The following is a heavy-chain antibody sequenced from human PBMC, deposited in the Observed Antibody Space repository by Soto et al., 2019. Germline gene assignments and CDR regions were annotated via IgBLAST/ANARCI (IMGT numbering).Heavy chain of an antibody. D-gene: IGHD3-3*01. CDR2: INHSGST. V-gene: IGHV4-34*01. J-gene: IGHJ5*02. Sequence: SETLSLTCAVYGGSFSGYYWSWIRQPPGKGLEWIGEINHSGSTNYNPSLKSRVTISVDTSKNQFSLKLSSVTAADTAVYYCARGHTRVTIFGGLGRWFDPWGRGTLVTVSS. CDR3: ARGHTRVTIFGGLGRWFDP. CDR1: GGSFSGYY.